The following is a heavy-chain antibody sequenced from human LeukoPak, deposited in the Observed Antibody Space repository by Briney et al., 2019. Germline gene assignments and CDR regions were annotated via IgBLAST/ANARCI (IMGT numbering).Heavy chain of an antibody. V-gene: IGHV1-18*01. Sequence: ASVKVSCKASGYTFTSYGISWVRQAPGQGLEWMRWISAYNGNTNYAQKLQGRVTMTTDTSTSTAYMELRSLRSDDTAVYYCARLHTSSYYDSSGRNDYWGQGTLVTVSS. D-gene: IGHD3-22*01. CDR1: GYTFTSYG. J-gene: IGHJ4*02. CDR3: ARLHTSSYYDSSGRNDY. CDR2: ISAYNGNT.